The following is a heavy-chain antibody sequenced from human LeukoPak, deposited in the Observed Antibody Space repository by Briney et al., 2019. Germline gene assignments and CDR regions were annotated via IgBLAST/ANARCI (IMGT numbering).Heavy chain of an antibody. D-gene: IGHD6-19*01. CDR1: GYIFTSYC. V-gene: IGHV5-51*01. Sequence: GESLKIPCKGSGYIFTSYCIGWVRQMPGKGLEWMGIIYPGDSNTRYSPSFQDHLTILANKSISTAYLQWRSLKASDTAMYSCARPESDRSGWYELYWGQGTLVTVSS. CDR3: ARPESDRSGWYELY. CDR2: IYPGDSNT. J-gene: IGHJ4*02.